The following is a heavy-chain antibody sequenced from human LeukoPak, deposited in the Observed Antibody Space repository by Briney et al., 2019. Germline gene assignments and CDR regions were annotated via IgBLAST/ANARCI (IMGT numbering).Heavy chain of an antibody. J-gene: IGHJ5*02. CDR1: GFTFDDYG. V-gene: IGHV3-20*04. CDR3: TRDRNDYGDYVVDL. D-gene: IGHD4-17*01. Sequence: GGSLRLSCAASGFTFDDYGMSWVRQAPGKGLEWVSGINWNGGSTGYADSVKGRFTISRDNSKNTLYLQMNSLRAEDTAVCYCTRDRNDYGDYVVDLWGQGTLVTVSS. CDR2: INWNGGST.